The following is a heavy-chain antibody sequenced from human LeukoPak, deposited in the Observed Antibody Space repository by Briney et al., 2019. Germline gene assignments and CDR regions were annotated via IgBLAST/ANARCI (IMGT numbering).Heavy chain of an antibody. Sequence: GGSLRLSCAASGFTFSNYAMNWVRQAPGKGLEWVSAIAGGIGTTFYADSVKGRFTISRDNSKNKLYLQLRSLRAEDTAVYYCARALYDYVWGSYRKFFDYWGQGTLVTVSS. CDR2: IAGGIGTT. D-gene: IGHD3-16*02. CDR1: GFTFSNYA. J-gene: IGHJ4*02. V-gene: IGHV3-23*01. CDR3: ARALYDYVWGSYRKFFDY.